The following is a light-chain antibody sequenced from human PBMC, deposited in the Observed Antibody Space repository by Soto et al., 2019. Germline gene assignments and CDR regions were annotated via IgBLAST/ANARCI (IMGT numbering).Light chain of an antibody. J-gene: IGKJ2*01. CDR3: QLYDNSLYT. Sequence: EIVLTQSPGTLSLSPGERATLSCRASQSVSSSYLAWYQQKPGQAPRLLIYGASTRATGIPDRFSGSGSGRDLTLTISRLEPEDFAVYYCQLYDNSLYTFGQGTNLDIK. CDR1: QSVSSSY. CDR2: GAS. V-gene: IGKV3-20*01.